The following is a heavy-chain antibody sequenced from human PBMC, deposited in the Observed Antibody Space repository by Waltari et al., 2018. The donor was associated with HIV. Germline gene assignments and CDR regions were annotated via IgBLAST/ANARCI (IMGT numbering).Heavy chain of an antibody. V-gene: IGHV3-23*01. CDR2: IGGMGGNT. CDR1: GFTFAGYS. Sequence: EVQVLESGGDLVQQGGSLRLACVGPGFTFAGYSVSRVRQAPGEGLEWGAGIGGMGGNTYYADSVKRRFTISIDNSKNTLYLQMNSLRAEDTAVYYCLKIPLGSIFDARTFFLDSWGQGTLVTVSS. CDR3: LKIPLGSIFDARTFFLDS. J-gene: IGHJ4*02. D-gene: IGHD6-6*01.